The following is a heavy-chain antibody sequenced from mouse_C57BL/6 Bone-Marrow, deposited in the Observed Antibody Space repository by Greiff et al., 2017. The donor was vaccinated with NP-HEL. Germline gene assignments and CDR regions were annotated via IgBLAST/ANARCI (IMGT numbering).Heavy chain of an antibody. Sequence: VKLKQSGPGLVQPSQSLSITCTVSGFSLTSYGVHWVRQSPGKGLEWLGVIWSGGSTDYNAAFISRLSISKDNSKSQVFFKMNSLQADDTAIYYCARNWVLYYDYPAWFAYWGQGTLVTVSA. D-gene: IGHD2-4*01. J-gene: IGHJ3*01. CDR1: GFSLTSYG. V-gene: IGHV2-2*01. CDR2: IWSGGST. CDR3: ARNWVLYYDYPAWFAY.